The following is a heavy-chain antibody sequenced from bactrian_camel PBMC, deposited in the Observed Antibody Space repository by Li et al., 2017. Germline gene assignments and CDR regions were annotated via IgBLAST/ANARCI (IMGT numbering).Heavy chain of an antibody. CDR3: AAEPGLQVVNLRKIYVKAENFEY. J-gene: IGHJ4*01. V-gene: IGHV3-2*01. CDR1: GYTASLEC. D-gene: IGHD5*01. Sequence: HVQLVESGGGSVEVGGSLRLSCVISGYTASLECMGWFRQVSGKGLEWVGSIQPDGTNSWTIDSVKGRFTISRDNAENTLYLQMNSLKPEDTAMYYCAAEPGLQVVNLRKIYVKAENFEYWGQGTQVTVS. CDR2: IQPDGTNS.